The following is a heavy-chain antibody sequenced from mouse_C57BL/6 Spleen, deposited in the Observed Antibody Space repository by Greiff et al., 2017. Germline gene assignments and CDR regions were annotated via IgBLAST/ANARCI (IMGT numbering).Heavy chain of an antibody. V-gene: IGHV1-55*01. CDR1: GYTFTSYW. D-gene: IGHD2-3*01. Sequence: QVQLQQPGAELVKPGASVKMSCKASGYTFTSYWITWVKQRPGQGLEWIGDIYPGSGSTNYNEKFKSKATLTVDTSSSTAYMQLSSLTSEDSAVYYCAIYDGYYDAMDYWGQGTSVTVSS. CDR2: IYPGSGST. CDR3: AIYDGYYDAMDY. J-gene: IGHJ4*01.